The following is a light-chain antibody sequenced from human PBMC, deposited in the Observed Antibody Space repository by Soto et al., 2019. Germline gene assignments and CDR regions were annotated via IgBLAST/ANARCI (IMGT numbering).Light chain of an antibody. V-gene: IGKV1-12*01. CDR1: QTISSW. J-gene: IGKJ1*01. CDR2: AAT. Sequence: DIQMTQSPSTLSGSVGDRVTITCRASQTISSWLAWYQQKPGKAPKLLIQAATMLQSGFPSRFAGSGSGRDFTLTIHTLQPEDSATYYCLQVANFPRTFGQGTKVDIK. CDR3: LQVANFPRT.